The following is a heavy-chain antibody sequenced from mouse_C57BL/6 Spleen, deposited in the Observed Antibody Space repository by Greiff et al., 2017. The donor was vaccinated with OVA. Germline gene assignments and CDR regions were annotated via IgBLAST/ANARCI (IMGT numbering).Heavy chain of an antibody. Sequence: DVQLVESGGGLVKPGGSLKLSCAASGFTFSSYAMSWVRQTPEKRLEWVATISDGGSYTYYPDNVKGRFTISRDNAKNNLYLQMSHLKSEDTAMYYCARDFTTGYYFDYWGQGTTLTVSS. CDR2: ISDGGSYT. J-gene: IGHJ2*01. V-gene: IGHV5-4*01. CDR3: ARDFTTGYYFDY. CDR1: GFTFSSYA. D-gene: IGHD2-12*01.